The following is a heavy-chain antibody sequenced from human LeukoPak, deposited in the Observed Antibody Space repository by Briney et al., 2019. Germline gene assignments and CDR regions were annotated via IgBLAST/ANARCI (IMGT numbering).Heavy chain of an antibody. Sequence: GGTLRLSCAASGFTFSSYGMSWVRQAPGKGLEWVSAISGSGGSTYYADSVRGRFTISRDNSKNTLYLQMNSLRPEDTAVYYCARVEAVYYYGSASPYSPYWGQGTLVTVS. J-gene: IGHJ4*02. CDR1: GFTFSSYG. D-gene: IGHD3-10*01. CDR3: ARVEAVYYYGSASPYSPY. CDR2: ISGSGGST. V-gene: IGHV3-23*01.